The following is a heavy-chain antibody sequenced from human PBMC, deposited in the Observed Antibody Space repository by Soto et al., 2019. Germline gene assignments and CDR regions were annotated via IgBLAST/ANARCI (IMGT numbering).Heavy chain of an antibody. J-gene: IGHJ4*02. CDR1: GGSISSGDYY. Sequence: SETLSLTCTVSGGSISSGDYYWSWIRQPPGKGLEWIGSIYYSGSTYYNPSLKSRVTISVDRSKNQFSLKLSSVTAADTAVYYCASGLVTTLHYWGQGTLVTVSS. CDR3: ASGLVTTLHY. D-gene: IGHD4-17*01. CDR2: IYYSGST. V-gene: IGHV4-39*07.